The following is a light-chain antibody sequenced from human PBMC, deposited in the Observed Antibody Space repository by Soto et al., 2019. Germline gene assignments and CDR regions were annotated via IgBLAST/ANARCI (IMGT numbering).Light chain of an antibody. V-gene: IGKV3-11*01. Sequence: EVVLTQSPATLSLSPGERATLSCRASQSISSYLAWYQQKPGRAPRLLIYDASKRATGIPGRFGGSGSGTDFTPAISTLEPEACGVYYGQQHSNWPPLTFGGGTKVESK. CDR3: QQHSNWPPLT. CDR1: QSISSY. CDR2: DAS. J-gene: IGKJ4*01.